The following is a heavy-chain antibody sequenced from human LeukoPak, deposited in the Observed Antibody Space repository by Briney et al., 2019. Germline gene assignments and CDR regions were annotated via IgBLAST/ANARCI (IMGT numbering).Heavy chain of an antibody. Sequence: SETLSLTCAVYGGSFSGYYWSWIRQPPGKGLEWIGSIYYSGSTYYNPSLKSRVTISVDTSKNQFSLKLSSVTAADTAVYYCARDYDILTGYFENFDYWGQGTLVTVSS. D-gene: IGHD3-9*01. V-gene: IGHV4-34*01. J-gene: IGHJ4*02. CDR3: ARDYDILTGYFENFDY. CDR1: GGSFSGYY. CDR2: IYYSGST.